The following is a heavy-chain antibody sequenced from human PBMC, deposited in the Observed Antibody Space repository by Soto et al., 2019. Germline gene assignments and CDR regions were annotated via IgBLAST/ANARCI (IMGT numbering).Heavy chain of an antibody. CDR1: GFTFSSYA. D-gene: IGHD2-15*01. J-gene: IGHJ4*02. CDR3: ATIVGYCSGGSCEDHDY. CDR2: ISGSGGST. Sequence: GSLRLSCAASGFTFSSYAMSWVRQAPGKGLEWVSAISGSGGSTYYADSVKGRFTISRDNSKNTLYLQMNSLRAEDTAVYYWATIVGYCSGGSCEDHDYWGQGTLVTVSS. V-gene: IGHV3-23*01.